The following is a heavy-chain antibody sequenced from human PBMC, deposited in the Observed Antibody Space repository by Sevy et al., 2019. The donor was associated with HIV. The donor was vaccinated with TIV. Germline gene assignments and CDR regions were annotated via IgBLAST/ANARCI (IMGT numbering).Heavy chain of an antibody. D-gene: IGHD3-22*01. CDR2: ISAYNGNT. CDR1: GYTFTSYG. Sequence: ASVKVSCEASGYTFTSYGIIWVRQAPGQGLEWMGWISAYNGNTNYAQRLQGRVTMTTDTSTSTAYMELTSLRSDDTAVYYSARGPRKYYDSSGYYYPTSYWGQGTLVTVSS. CDR3: ARGPRKYYDSSGYYYPTSY. J-gene: IGHJ4*02. V-gene: IGHV1-18*01.